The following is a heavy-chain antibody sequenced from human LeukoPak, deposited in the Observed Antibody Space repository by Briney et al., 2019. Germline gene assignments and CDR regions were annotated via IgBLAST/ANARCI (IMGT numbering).Heavy chain of an antibody. CDR2: ISGSGGST. Sequence: GGSLRLSCAGSGFNYGNYGMSWVRQAPGKGLEWVSGISGSGGSTYYADSVKGRFTVSRDNSKNTVYLQMNSLRVEDTAVYYCAKVAVAGYFDYWGQGTLVTVSS. D-gene: IGHD6-19*01. CDR1: GFNYGNYG. V-gene: IGHV3-23*01. CDR3: AKVAVAGYFDY. J-gene: IGHJ4*02.